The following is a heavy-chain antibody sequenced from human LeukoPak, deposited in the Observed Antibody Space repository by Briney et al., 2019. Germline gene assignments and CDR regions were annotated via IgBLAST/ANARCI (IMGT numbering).Heavy chain of an antibody. V-gene: IGHV1-69*01. CDR3: ARGKSSEYCSGGSCYSLYSYYYMDV. CDR1: GGTFSSYA. J-gene: IGHJ6*03. D-gene: IGHD2-15*01. CDR2: IIPIFGTA. Sequence: GASVKVSCKASGGTFSSYAISWGRQAPGQGLEWLGGIIPIFGTANYAQKFQGRVTITPDESPSTAYMELSSLRSEDTALYYCARGKSSEYCSGGSCYSLYSYYYMDVWGKGTTVTASS.